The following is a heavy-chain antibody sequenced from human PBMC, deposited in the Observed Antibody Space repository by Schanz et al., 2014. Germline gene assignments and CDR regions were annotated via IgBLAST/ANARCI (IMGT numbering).Heavy chain of an antibody. CDR3: ARVVAAAPQGCNY. CDR2: ISHDGNNK. V-gene: IGHV3-30*04. D-gene: IGHD2-15*01. Sequence: QVQLVESGGGVVQPGRSLRLSCAASGFTFGSYPIHWVRQAPGKGLEWVAVISHDGNNKYYGDSVKGRFTISRDNSKNTVYLLMNSLRVEDTAVYYCARVVAAAPQGCNYWCRGTLVTVSS. J-gene: IGHJ4*02. CDR1: GFTFGSYP.